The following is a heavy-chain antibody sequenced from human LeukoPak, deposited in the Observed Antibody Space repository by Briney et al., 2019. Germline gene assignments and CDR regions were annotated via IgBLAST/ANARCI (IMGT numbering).Heavy chain of an antibody. Sequence: GGSLRLSCAASGFTFSSHGINWVRQAPGKGLEWVSGISPSGDITYYTDSVQGRFTISRDNSKNMMYVQMNSLRAEDTAVYYCATTLGSGWKFDYWGQGTLVTVSS. J-gene: IGHJ4*02. D-gene: IGHD6-19*01. CDR3: ATTLGSGWKFDY. V-gene: IGHV3-23*01. CDR1: GFTFSSHG. CDR2: ISPSGDIT.